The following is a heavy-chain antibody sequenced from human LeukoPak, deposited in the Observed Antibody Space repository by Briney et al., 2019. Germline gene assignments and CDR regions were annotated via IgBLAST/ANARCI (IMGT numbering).Heavy chain of an antibody. CDR2: ISWNSGSI. V-gene: IGHV3-9*01. Sequence: GGSLRLSCAASGFTFDDYAMHWVRQAPGKGLEWVSGISWNSGSIGYADSVKGRFTISRDNAKNSLYLQMNSLRAEDTAVYYCARARWGYSYGQGGAFDIWGQGTMVTVSS. CDR1: GFTFDDYA. J-gene: IGHJ3*02. D-gene: IGHD5-18*01. CDR3: ARARWGYSYGQGGAFDI.